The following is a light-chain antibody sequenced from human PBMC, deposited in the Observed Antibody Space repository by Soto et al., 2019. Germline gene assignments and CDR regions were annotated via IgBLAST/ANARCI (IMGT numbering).Light chain of an antibody. J-gene: IGKJ5*01. Sequence: EIVLTQSPGTLSLSPGERATLSRRASRSVTGDYVAWYQQTPGQAPRLLIYAAATRASGIPERFSGSGSGTDFTLTISRLEPEDFAVYCCQQYGSSPPTFGQGTRLEIK. CDR2: AAA. CDR3: QQYGSSPPT. CDR1: RSVTGDY. V-gene: IGKV3-20*01.